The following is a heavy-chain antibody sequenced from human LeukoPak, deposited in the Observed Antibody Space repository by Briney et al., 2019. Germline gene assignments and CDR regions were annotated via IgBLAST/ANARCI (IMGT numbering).Heavy chain of an antibody. Sequence: GGSLRLSCAASGFTFSSYSMNWVRQAPGKGLEWVSYISSSSSTIYYADSVKGRFTISRDDAKNSLYLQMNSLRAEDTAVYYCARWDKSFYCSSTSCPDYWGQGTLVTVSS. J-gene: IGHJ4*02. CDR1: GFTFSSYS. D-gene: IGHD2-2*01. V-gene: IGHV3-48*04. CDR2: ISSSSSTI. CDR3: ARWDKSFYCSSTSCPDY.